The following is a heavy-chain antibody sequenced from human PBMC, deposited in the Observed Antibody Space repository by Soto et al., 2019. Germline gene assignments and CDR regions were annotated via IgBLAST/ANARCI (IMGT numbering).Heavy chain of an antibody. Sequence: QVQLVGSGGGGVQPGRSLRLSCAASGFTFSSYALHWVRQAPGKGLEWVAVISYDGSNKYYAYSVKGRFTISRDNSKNTLYLQMNSLRAEDTAVYYCARSAVAGTYYYYGMDVWGQGTTVTVSS. CDR1: GFTFSSYA. V-gene: IGHV3-30-3*01. CDR2: ISYDGSNK. D-gene: IGHD6-19*01. CDR3: ARSAVAGTYYYYGMDV. J-gene: IGHJ6*02.